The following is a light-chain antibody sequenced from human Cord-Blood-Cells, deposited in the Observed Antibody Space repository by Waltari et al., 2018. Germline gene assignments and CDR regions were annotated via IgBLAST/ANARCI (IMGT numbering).Light chain of an antibody. CDR1: QSIRSW. Sequence: DIQMTQSAFTLSASVVDRVPITCRVSQSIRSWLAWYQQKPGKAPNLLTYAASSLESGVPSMVSGSGSGTEFTLTISSLQPYDFATYYCQQYNSYSWTFGQGTKVEIK. CDR3: QQYNSYSWT. CDR2: AAS. J-gene: IGKJ1*01. V-gene: IGKV1-5*01.